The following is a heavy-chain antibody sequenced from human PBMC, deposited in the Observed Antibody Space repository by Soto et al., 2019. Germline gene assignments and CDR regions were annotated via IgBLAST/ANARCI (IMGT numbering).Heavy chain of an antibody. CDR2: IYHSGNT. CDR3: ARVKLAGRGSFHD. D-gene: IGHD3-3*02. Sequence: SETLSLPCAFSVYSITNGYYWGWIRQPPGKGLEWIGSIYHSGNTYYNPSLKSRVTLSIDTSKNQFSLKLRSVTAADTAMYYCARVKLAGRGSFHDWGQGTLVTVSS. V-gene: IGHV4-38-2*01. J-gene: IGHJ4*02. CDR1: VYSITNGYY.